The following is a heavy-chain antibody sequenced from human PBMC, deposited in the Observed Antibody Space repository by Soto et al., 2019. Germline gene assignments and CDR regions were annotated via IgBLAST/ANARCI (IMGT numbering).Heavy chain of an antibody. J-gene: IGHJ4*02. Sequence: LRLSCAASGFTFSTYAITWVRQAPGRGLEWVSTILHDETPFYTDSVKGRFTISRDNVRGTLYLQMNGLRVEDAALYFCAKDLFPTSGQRFFFESWGQGSLVTVS. CDR2: ILHDETP. V-gene: IGHV3-23*01. CDR1: GFTFSTYA. D-gene: IGHD2-21*01. CDR3: AKDLFPTSGQRFFFES.